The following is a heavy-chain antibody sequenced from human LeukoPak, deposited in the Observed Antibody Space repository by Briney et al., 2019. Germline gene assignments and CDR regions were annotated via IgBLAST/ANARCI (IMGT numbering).Heavy chain of an antibody. Sequence: GESLKISCEVSGYTFTSYWIAWVRQMPGGGPEWMGIIYPGDSETKYSPSFQGQVIISADTSIRTAYLQWKSLKASDTAMYYCARQGYPLLGEDGGFDVWGQGTMVTVSS. CDR3: ARQGYPLLGEDGGFDV. D-gene: IGHD2-2*01. J-gene: IGHJ3*01. CDR1: GYTFTSYW. CDR2: IYPGDSET. V-gene: IGHV5-51*01.